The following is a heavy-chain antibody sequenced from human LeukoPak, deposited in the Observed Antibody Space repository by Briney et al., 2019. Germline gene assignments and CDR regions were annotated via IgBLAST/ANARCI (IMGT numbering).Heavy chain of an antibody. V-gene: IGHV1-2*02. CDR2: INPNSGGT. Sequence: HWASVKVSCKASGYTFTDYYMYWVRQAPGQGLEWMGWINPNSGGTNYAQKLQGRVTMTTDTSTSTAYMELRSLRSDDTAVYYCAREVLDYYDSSGYYGDYWGQGTLVTVSS. D-gene: IGHD3-22*01. CDR1: GYTFTDYY. J-gene: IGHJ4*02. CDR3: AREVLDYYDSSGYYGDY.